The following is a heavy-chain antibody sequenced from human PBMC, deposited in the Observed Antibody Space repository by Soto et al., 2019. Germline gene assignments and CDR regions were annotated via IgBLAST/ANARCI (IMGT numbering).Heavy chain of an antibody. CDR2: IYHSGST. CDR1: GGSISSGGYS. CDR3: ARDSGGGNCSGGSCYSGWFDP. Sequence: QLQLQESGSGLVKPSQTLSLTCAVSGGSISSGGYSWSWIRQPPGKGLEWIGYIYHSGSTYYNPSIKSRVTISVDRSKNQFSLKLGPVAAADTAVYYCARDSGGGNCSGGSCYSGWFDPWGQGTLVTVSS. V-gene: IGHV4-30-2*01. J-gene: IGHJ5*02. D-gene: IGHD2-15*01.